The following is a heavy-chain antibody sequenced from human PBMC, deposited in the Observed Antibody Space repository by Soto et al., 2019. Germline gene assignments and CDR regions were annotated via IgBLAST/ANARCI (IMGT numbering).Heavy chain of an antibody. V-gene: IGHV4-39*01. D-gene: IGHD5-18*01. J-gene: IGHJ6*02. CDR3: ARGAMVLGYYYYGMDV. CDR2: IYYSGST. CDR1: GGSISSSSYY. Sequence: PSETLSLTCTVSGGSISSSSYYWGWIRQPPGKGLEWIGSIYYSGSTYYNPSLKSRVTISVDTSKNQFSLKLSSVTAADTAVYYCARGAMVLGYYYYGMDVWGQGTTVTVS.